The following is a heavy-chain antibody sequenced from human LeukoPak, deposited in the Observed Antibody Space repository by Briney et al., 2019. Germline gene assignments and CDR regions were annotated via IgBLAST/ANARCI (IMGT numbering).Heavy chain of an antibody. D-gene: IGHD2-21*02. J-gene: IGHJ5*02. V-gene: IGHV1-69*04. CDR2: IIPILGIA. CDR1: GGTFSSYA. Sequence: ASVKVSCKASGGTFSSYAISWVRQAPGQGLEWMGRIIPILGIANYAQKFQGRVTITADKSTSTAYMELSSLRSEDTAVYYCARDECGGDCYRGGNWFDPWGQGTLVTVSS. CDR3: ARDECGGDCYRGGNWFDP.